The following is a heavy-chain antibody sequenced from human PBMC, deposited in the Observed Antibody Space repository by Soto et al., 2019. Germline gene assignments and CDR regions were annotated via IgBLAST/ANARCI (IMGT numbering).Heavy chain of an antibody. CDR2: ISAYNGNT. Sequence: ASVKVSCKASGYTFTSYGISWVRQAPGQGLEWMGWISAYNGNTNYAQKLQGRVTMTTDTSTSTAYMELRSLRSDDTAVYYCARAERYSSGWYVSYFDYWGQRTLVTVSS. V-gene: IGHV1-18*01. D-gene: IGHD6-19*01. CDR1: GYTFTSYG. J-gene: IGHJ4*02. CDR3: ARAERYSSGWYVSYFDY.